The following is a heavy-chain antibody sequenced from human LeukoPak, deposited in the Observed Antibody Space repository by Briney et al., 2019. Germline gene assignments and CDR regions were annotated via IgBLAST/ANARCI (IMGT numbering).Heavy chain of an antibody. D-gene: IGHD1-1*01. CDR3: ARRSGGSGTTLGY. CDR1: GGTFSSYA. Sequence: SVKVSCKASGGTFSSYAISWVRQAPGQGLEWMGGIIPIFGTANYAQKFQGRVTITRNTSISTAYMELSSLRSEDTAVYYCARRSGGSGTTLGYWGQGTLVTVSS. V-gene: IGHV1-69*05. J-gene: IGHJ4*02. CDR2: IIPIFGTA.